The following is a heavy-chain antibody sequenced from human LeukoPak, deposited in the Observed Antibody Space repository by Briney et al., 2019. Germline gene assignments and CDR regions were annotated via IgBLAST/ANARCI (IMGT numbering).Heavy chain of an antibody. CDR2: ISGSGGST. D-gene: IGHD3-22*01. CDR3: ARDDDSSGSTDY. CDR1: GFTFSSYA. Sequence: PGGSLRLSCAASGFTFSSYAMSWVRQAPGKGLEWVSAISGSGGSTYYADSVKGRFTISRDNSKNTLYLQMNSLRAEDTAVYYCARDDDSSGSTDYWGQGTLVTVSS. J-gene: IGHJ4*02. V-gene: IGHV3-23*01.